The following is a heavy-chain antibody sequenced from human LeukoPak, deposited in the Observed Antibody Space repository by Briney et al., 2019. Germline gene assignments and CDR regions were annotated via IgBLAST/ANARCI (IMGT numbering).Heavy chain of an antibody. CDR3: ARAGSITMVRGVHYYFDY. J-gene: IGHJ4*02. CDR1: GYTFTGYY. Sequence: AAVKVSCKASGYTFTGYYVHWVRQAPGQGLEWMGWINPNSGGTNYAQKFQGWVTMTRDTSISTAYMELSRLRSDDTAVYYCARAGSITMVRGVHYYFDYWGQGTLVTVSS. D-gene: IGHD3-10*01. CDR2: INPNSGGT. V-gene: IGHV1-2*04.